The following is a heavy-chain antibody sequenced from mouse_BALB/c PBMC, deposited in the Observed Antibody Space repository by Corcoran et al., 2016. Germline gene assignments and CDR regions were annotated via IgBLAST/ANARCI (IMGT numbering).Heavy chain of an antibody. Sequence: QIQLVQSGPELKKPGETVQVSCKASGYTFTNYGMNWVKQAPGKGLKWMGWINTYTGEPTYADDFKGRFAFSLETSASTAYLQINNLKNEDTATYFCAREPYAMDYWGQGTSVPVSS. CDR2: INTYTGEP. CDR1: GYTFTNYG. V-gene: IGHV9-3-1*01. J-gene: IGHJ4*01. CDR3: AREPYAMDY.